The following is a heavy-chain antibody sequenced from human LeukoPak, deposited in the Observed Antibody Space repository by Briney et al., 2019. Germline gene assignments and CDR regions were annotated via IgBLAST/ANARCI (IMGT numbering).Heavy chain of an antibody. V-gene: IGHV4-59*01. CDR2: IYYSGST. CDR3: ARDKSVSVVVAATPGWFDP. Sequence: SGTLSLTCTVSGGSISSYYWSWIRQPPGKGLEWIGYIYYSGSTNYNPSLKSRVTISVDTSKNQFSLKLSSVTAADTAVYYCARDKSVSVVVAATPGWFDPWGQGTLVTVSS. J-gene: IGHJ5*02. CDR1: GGSISSYY. D-gene: IGHD2-15*01.